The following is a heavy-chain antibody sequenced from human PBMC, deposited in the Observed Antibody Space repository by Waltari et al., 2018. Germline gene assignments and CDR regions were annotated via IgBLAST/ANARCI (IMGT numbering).Heavy chain of an antibody. V-gene: IGHV4-59*01. J-gene: IGHJ5*02. Sequence: QVQLQESGSGLVKPSETLSLTCTVSGGSISSYYWRWIRQPPGKGLEWIGYIYYSGSTNVNPSLKSLVTISVDTSKNQFSLKLSSVTAADTAVYYCARGTRYNWNYVDWFDPWGQGTLVTVSS. CDR1: GGSISSYY. CDR3: ARGTRYNWNYVDWFDP. D-gene: IGHD1-7*01. CDR2: IYYSGST.